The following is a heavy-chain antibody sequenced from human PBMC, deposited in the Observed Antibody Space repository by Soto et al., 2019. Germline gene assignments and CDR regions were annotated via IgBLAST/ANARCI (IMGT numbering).Heavy chain of an antibody. Sequence: QMQLQESGPGLEKPSETLSLICSVSGDSITAYYLSWLRQSPGKELEWIGYIYHNGETNYNPSLKSRVTISADTSKTQFSLRLSSVTAADTGVYYCARDKGGEFLKGSGMDVWGQGTTVIVSS. D-gene: IGHD3-10*01. CDR2: IYHNGET. J-gene: IGHJ6*02. V-gene: IGHV4-59*01. CDR1: GDSITAYY. CDR3: ARDKGGEFLKGSGMDV.